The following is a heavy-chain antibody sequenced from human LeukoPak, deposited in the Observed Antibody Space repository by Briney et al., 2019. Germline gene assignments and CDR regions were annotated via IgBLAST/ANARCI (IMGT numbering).Heavy chain of an antibody. CDR2: IYYSGST. Sequence: SETLSLTCTVSGGSISSGDYYWSWIRQPPGKGLEWIGYIYYSGSTYYNPSLKSRVTISVDTSKNQFSLKLSSVTAADTAVYYCARDSMVRGVSEWINWGQGTLVTVSS. V-gene: IGHV4-30-4*01. D-gene: IGHD3-10*01. CDR1: GGSISSGDYY. J-gene: IGHJ4*02. CDR3: ARDSMVRGVSEWIN.